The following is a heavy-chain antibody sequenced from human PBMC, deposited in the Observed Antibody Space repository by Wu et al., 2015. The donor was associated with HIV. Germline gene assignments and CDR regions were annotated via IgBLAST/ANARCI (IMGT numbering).Heavy chain of an antibody. CDR1: GYTFYNTD. CDR3: ATEPIGRLYGLDV. J-gene: IGHJ6*02. D-gene: IGHD2-21*01. CDR2: VIPIFGTP. Sequence: QVQLVQSGAEVTEPGASVKVSCKISGYTFYNTDVNWVRQAPGHGLEWMGGVIPIFGTPNYAQKFQGRVTITTDESTRTAYMELSSLTSEDTAVYYCATEPIGRLYGLDVWGQGTKVSVSS. V-gene: IGHV1-69*01.